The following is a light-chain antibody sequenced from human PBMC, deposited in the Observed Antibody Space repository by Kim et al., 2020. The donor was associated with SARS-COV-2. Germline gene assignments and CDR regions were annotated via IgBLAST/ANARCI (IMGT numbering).Light chain of an antibody. J-gene: IGLJ2*01. CDR1: RLGHKY. Sequence: GSQGQTANITCSGERLGHKYASWYQQKSGQSPVLVIYQDSKRPSGITERFSGSNSGNTATLTVSGAQVADEADYYCQTWDSPAVIFGGGTQLTVL. CDR2: QDS. V-gene: IGLV3-1*01. CDR3: QTWDSPAVI.